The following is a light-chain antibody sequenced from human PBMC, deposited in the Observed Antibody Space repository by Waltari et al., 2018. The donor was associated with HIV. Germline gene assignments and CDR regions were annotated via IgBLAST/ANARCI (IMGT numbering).Light chain of an antibody. Sequence: QSVLTQPPSASGTPGQRVAISCSGSSSNIGNNFVYWYQHLPGTTPKLLLYRNNQPPSGVPDRFSGSKSVTSASLAISGLRSEDEADYYCTSWDDSLSGWMFGGGTTLTVL. CDR3: TSWDDSLSGWM. CDR1: SSNIGNNF. V-gene: IGLV1-47*01. J-gene: IGLJ3*02. CDR2: RNN.